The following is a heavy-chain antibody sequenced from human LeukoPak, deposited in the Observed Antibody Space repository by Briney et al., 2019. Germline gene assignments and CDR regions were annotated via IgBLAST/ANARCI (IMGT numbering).Heavy chain of an antibody. Sequence: GGSLRLSCAASGFTFSSYAMSWVRQASGKGLEWVSAISGSGGSTYYADSVKGRFTISRDNSKNTLYLQMNSLRAEDTAVYYCAKDYDILTGYQYYFDYWGQGTLVTVSS. V-gene: IGHV3-23*01. CDR3: AKDYDILTGYQYYFDY. CDR2: ISGSGGST. J-gene: IGHJ4*02. D-gene: IGHD3-9*01. CDR1: GFTFSSYA.